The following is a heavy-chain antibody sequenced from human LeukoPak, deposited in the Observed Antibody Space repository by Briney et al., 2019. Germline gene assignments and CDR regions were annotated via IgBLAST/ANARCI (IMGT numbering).Heavy chain of an antibody. J-gene: IGHJ4*02. CDR1: GYTFTSYD. Sequence: ASVKVSCKASGYTFTSYDINWVRQATGQGLEWMGWMNPNSGNTGYAQKFQGRVTMTRNTSISTAYMELSSLRSEDTAVYYCAREEVILGYCTSSSCPTFDYWGQGTLVTVSS. D-gene: IGHD2-15*01. CDR2: MNPNSGNT. V-gene: IGHV1-8*01. CDR3: AREEVILGYCTSSSCPTFDY.